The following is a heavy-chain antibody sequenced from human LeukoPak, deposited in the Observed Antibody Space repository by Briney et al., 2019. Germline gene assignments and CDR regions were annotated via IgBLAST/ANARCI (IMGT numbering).Heavy chain of an antibody. V-gene: IGHV4-59*01. CDR2: IYYSGST. CDR1: GGSISSYH. Sequence: SETLSLTCTVSGGSISSYHWSWIRQPPGKGLEWIGYIYYSGSTNYNPSLKSRVTISVDTSKNQFSLKLSSVTAADTAVYYCARVLRYFDWLGTWRYYFDYWGQGTLVTVSS. J-gene: IGHJ4*02. CDR3: ARVLRYFDWLGTWRYYFDY. D-gene: IGHD3-9*01.